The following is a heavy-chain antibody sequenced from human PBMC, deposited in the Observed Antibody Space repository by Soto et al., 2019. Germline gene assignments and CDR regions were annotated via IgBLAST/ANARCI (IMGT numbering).Heavy chain of an antibody. CDR1: GFTFSSYA. D-gene: IGHD2-8*01. CDR3: ASGEEMVFSY. J-gene: IGHJ4*02. Sequence: QVQLVESGGGVVQPGRSLRLSCAASGFTFSSYAMHWVRQAPGKGLEWVAAISYDGSNKYYADSVKGRFTISRDNSQNRLYLQMNSIRAEDKAVDSCASGEEMVFSYWGQGTMVTVSS. CDR2: ISYDGSNK. V-gene: IGHV3-30-3*01.